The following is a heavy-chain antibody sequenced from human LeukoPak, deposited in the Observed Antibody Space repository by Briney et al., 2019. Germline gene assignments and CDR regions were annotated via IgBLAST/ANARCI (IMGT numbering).Heavy chain of an antibody. J-gene: IGHJ4*02. CDR2: IRSKAYGGTT. CDR1: GFTFGDYA. Sequence: GGSLRLSCTASGFTFGDYAMSWFRQAPGEGREWVGFIRSKAYGGTTEYAASVKGRFTISRDDSKSIAYPQMNSLKTEDTAVYYCTRCIVGATTFDYWGQGTVVTVSS. D-gene: IGHD1-26*01. V-gene: IGHV3-49*03. CDR3: TRCIVGATTFDY.